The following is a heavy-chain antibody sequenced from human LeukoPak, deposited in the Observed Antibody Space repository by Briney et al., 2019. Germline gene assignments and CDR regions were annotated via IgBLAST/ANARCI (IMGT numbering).Heavy chain of an antibody. CDR2: ISYDGSNK. D-gene: IGHD2/OR15-2a*01. V-gene: IGHV3-30-3*01. CDR1: GFTFSSYA. J-gene: IGHJ4*02. CDR3: ARPFPGVPRLSYFDY. Sequence: GGSLRLSCAASGFTFSSYAMHWVRQAPGKGLEWVAVISYDGSNKYYADSVKGRFTISRDNSKNTLYLQMNSLRAEDTAVYYCARPFPGVPRLSYFDYWGQGTLVTVSS.